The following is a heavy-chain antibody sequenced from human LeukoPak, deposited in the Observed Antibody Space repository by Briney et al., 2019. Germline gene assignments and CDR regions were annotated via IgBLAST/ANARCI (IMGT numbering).Heavy chain of an antibody. CDR3: AREIVGSSSYYFDY. D-gene: IGHD2-21*01. V-gene: IGHV3-53*01. Sequence: PGGSLRLSCAASGFSVNSNYMSWVRQAPGKGLEWVSVIYVGGSTYYADSVKDRFTISRDNSKNTPYLQMNSLRVEDTAVYYCAREIVGSSSYYFDYWGQGSLVTVSS. CDR2: IYVGGST. CDR1: GFSVNSNY. J-gene: IGHJ4*02.